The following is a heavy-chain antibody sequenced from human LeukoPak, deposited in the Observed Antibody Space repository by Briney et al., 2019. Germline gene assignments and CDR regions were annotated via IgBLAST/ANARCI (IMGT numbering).Heavy chain of an antibody. D-gene: IGHD3-22*01. CDR2: INHSGST. V-gene: IGHV4-34*01. CDR1: GGSFSGYY. CDR3: ARRSSGTRSFAY. Sequence: SETLPLTCAVYGGSFSGYYWSWIRQPPGKGLEWIGEINHSGSTNYNPSLKSRVTISVDTSKNQFSLKLSSVTAADTAVCYCARRSSGTRSFAYWGQGTLVTVSS. J-gene: IGHJ4*02.